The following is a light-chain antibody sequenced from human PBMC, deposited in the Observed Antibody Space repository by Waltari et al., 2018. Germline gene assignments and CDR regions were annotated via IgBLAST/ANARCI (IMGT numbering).Light chain of an antibody. J-gene: IGKJ2*01. Sequence: IVMPQSPATLAVSPGDRVTLSCRASQSIGSYLVWYQQKPGQSPRLIIHDAFTRATGIPVRFSGSGSGTEFTLTISSLQSEDFAVYYCQHYLNFPHTFGQGTKVEIK. CDR2: DAF. CDR1: QSIGSY. V-gene: IGKV3-15*01. CDR3: QHYLNFPHT.